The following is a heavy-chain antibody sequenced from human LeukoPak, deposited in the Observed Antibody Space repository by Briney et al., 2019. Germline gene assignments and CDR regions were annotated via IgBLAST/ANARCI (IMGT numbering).Heavy chain of an antibody. Sequence: GESLKISCEYNFTDHWIAWVRQVPGKGLEWVGIIYPEDSDTRYSPSFQGQVTISADKSIRSAYLRWSSLKASDTAMYYCARARAYYYDGSAYYFDSWGQGTLVTVSS. CDR3: ARARAYYYDGSAYYFDS. D-gene: IGHD3-22*01. V-gene: IGHV5-51*01. J-gene: IGHJ4*02. CDR2: IYPEDSDT. CDR1: YNFTDHW.